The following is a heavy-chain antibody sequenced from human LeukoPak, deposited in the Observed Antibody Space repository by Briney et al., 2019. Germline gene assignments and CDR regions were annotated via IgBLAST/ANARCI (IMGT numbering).Heavy chain of an antibody. CDR2: IKQDGSEK. V-gene: IGHV3-7*01. CDR3: ARGLLEWLLPDAFDI. D-gene: IGHD3-3*01. CDR1: GFTFSSYW. Sequence: GGSLRLSCAASGFTFSSYWMNWVRQAPGKGLEWVANIKQDGSEKYYVDSVKGRFTISRDNAKNSLYLQMNSLRAEDTAVYYCARGLLEWLLPDAFDIWGQGTMVTVSS. J-gene: IGHJ3*02.